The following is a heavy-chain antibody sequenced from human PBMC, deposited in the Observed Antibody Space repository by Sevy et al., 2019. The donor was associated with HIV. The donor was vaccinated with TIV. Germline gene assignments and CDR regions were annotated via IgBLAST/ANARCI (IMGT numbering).Heavy chain of an antibody. Sequence: GGSLSLSCAASGFTFSSYGMHWVRQAPGKGLEWVAVIWYDGSSKYYADSVKGRFTVSRDNSKNTLYLQMNSLRAEDTAVYYCARDNLLPFTVTMVRGALSYYFDSWGQGTLVTVSS. CDR1: GFTFSSYG. CDR2: IWYDGSSK. CDR3: ARDNLLPFTVTMVRGALSYYFDS. J-gene: IGHJ4*02. D-gene: IGHD3-10*01. V-gene: IGHV3-33*01.